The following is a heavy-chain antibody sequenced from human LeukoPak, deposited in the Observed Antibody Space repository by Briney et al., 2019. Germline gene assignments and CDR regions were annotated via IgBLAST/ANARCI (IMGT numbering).Heavy chain of an antibody. J-gene: IGHJ5*02. D-gene: IGHD2-2*01. Sequence: ASVKVSCKASGYTFTSYYMHWVRQAPGQGLEWMGIINPSGGSTSYAQKLQGRVTMTTDTSTSTAYMELRSLRSDDTAVYYCARDLVPAAKVGWAAQNNWFDPWGQGTLVTVSS. CDR2: INPSGGST. CDR3: ARDLVPAAKVGWAAQNNWFDP. CDR1: GYTFTSYY. V-gene: IGHV1-46*01.